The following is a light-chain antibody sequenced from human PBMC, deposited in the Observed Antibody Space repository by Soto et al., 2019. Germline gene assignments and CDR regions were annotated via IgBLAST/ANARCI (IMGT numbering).Light chain of an antibody. CDR1: QSVRSNF. J-gene: IGKJ2*01. V-gene: IGKV3-20*01. Sequence: EIVLTQSPGTLSLSPGDTATLSCRASQSVRSNFLAWYQHKPGQAPRLLIHDAYSRATGTPDRFSGSGSDRDFTLTISRLEPEDFAVYYCQQYAGSPRTFGQGTKVDIK. CDR2: DAY. CDR3: QQYAGSPRT.